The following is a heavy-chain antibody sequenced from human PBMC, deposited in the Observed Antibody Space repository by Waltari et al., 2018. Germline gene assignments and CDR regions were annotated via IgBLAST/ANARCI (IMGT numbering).Heavy chain of an antibody. CDR1: GGSFSGYY. CDR3: ARVRGSSVVPLEGYLTVWAFDI. Sequence: QVQLQQRGAGLLKPSETLSLTCAVYGGSFSGYYWSWIRQPPGKGLAWIGEINHRGGTDYNPSLKTRVTISVETSKNQFSLKRSCVSAADTAVYYCARVRGSSVVPLEGYLTVWAFDIWGQGTMVTVSS. V-gene: IGHV4-34*01. D-gene: IGHD1-26*01. J-gene: IGHJ3*02. CDR2: INHRGGT.